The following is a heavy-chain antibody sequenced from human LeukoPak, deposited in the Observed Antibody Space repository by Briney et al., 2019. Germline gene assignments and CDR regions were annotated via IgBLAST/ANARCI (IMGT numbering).Heavy chain of an antibody. V-gene: IGHV3-33*01. CDR1: GFTLSSYG. CDR2: IWYDGSNK. D-gene: IGHD2-2*01. J-gene: IGHJ4*02. Sequence: QSGGSLRLSCAASGFTLSSYGMHWVRQAPGKGLEWMAVIWYDGSNKYYADSVKGRFTISRDNSKNTLYLQMNSLRAEDTAVYYCAREERGKFTKSQLFDYWGQGTLVTVSS. CDR3: AREERGKFTKSQLFDY.